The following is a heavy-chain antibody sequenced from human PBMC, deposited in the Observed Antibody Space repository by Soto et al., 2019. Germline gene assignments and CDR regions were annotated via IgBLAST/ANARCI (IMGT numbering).Heavy chain of an antibody. Sequence: QVQLVQTGAEVKKPGSSVKVSCKASGGTFSSYTISWVRQAPGQGLEWMGRIIPILGIANYAQKFQGRVTITADKSTSTAYMELSSLRSEDTAVYYCARDQGVAGLFLDYWGQGTLVTVSS. CDR1: GGTFSSYT. CDR2: IIPILGIA. J-gene: IGHJ4*02. D-gene: IGHD6-19*01. V-gene: IGHV1-69*08. CDR3: ARDQGVAGLFLDY.